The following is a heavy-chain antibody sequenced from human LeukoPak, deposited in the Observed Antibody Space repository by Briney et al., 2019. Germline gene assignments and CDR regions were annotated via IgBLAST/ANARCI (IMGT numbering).Heavy chain of an antibody. J-gene: IGHJ4*02. CDR3: AKHPIVGATGNFDY. V-gene: IGHV3-23*01. Sequence: GGSLRLSCAASGFTFSNYAMSWVRQAPGKGLEWVSDIIGSGGSTYYADSVKGRFPISRDNSKDTLDLQMNSLRAEDTAVYYCAKHPIVGATGNFDYWGQGTLVTVSS. CDR2: IIGSGGST. CDR1: GFTFSNYA. D-gene: IGHD1-26*01.